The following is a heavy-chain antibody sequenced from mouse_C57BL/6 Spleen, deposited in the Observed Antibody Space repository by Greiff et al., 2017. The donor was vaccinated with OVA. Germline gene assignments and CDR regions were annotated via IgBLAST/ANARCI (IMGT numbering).Heavy chain of an antibody. D-gene: IGHD1-1*01. V-gene: IGHV6-3*01. Sequence: EVHLVESGGGLVQPGGSMKLSCVASGFTFSNYWMNWVRQSPEKGLEWVAQIRLKSDNYATHYAVSVKGRFTISRDDSKSSVYLQMNNLRAEDTGIYYGTDITTVVARYFDVWGTGTTVTVSS. CDR1: GFTFSNYW. CDR2: IRLKSDNYAT. J-gene: IGHJ1*03. CDR3: TDITTVVARYFDV.